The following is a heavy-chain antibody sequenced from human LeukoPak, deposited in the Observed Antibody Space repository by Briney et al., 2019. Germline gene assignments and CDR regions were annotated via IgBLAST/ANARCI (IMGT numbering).Heavy chain of an antibody. D-gene: IGHD2-21*01. CDR3: ERGGCGKNCPTHYFDY. CDR2: LYSDGNT. Sequence: GGSLRLSCAASGFTDMTNDMTWVRQAPGKGLEWVSVLYSDGNTKYADSVQGRFTISRDNSKNSVWLQMNSLSAEDTAVYYCERGGCGKNCPTHYFDYWGQGILVTVSP. J-gene: IGHJ4*02. CDR1: GFTDMTND. V-gene: IGHV3-53*01.